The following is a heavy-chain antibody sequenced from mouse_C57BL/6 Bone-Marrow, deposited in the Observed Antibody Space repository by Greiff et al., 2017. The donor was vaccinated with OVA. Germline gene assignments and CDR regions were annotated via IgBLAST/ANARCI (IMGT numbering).Heavy chain of an antibody. V-gene: IGHV3-6*01. CDR2: ISYDGSN. Sequence: DVKLVESGPGLVKPSQSLSLTCSVTGYSITSGYYWNWIRQFPGNKLEWMGYISYDGSNNYNPSLKNRISITRDTSKNQFFLKLNSVTTEDTATYYCARLFAYWGQGTLVTVSA. CDR3: ARLFAY. CDR1: GYSITSGYY. J-gene: IGHJ3*01.